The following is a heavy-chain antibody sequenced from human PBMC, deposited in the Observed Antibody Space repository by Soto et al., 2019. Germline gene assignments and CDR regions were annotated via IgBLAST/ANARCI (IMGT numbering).Heavy chain of an antibody. CDR1: GFSLSTGGVG. CDR2: IYWDDDK. D-gene: IGHD3-16*02. CDR3: ARVVAASAGGYRYFAC. V-gene: IGHV2-5*02. J-gene: IGHJ4*02. Sequence: QVTLKESGPTLVKPTQTLTLTCTVSGFSLSTGGVGVGWIRQPQGRALEWLALIYWDDDKRYNPSLKSRLTITKDSCAKQVVITLTNMDPADTATYYCARVVAASAGGYRYFACCGQGTLVTVSA.